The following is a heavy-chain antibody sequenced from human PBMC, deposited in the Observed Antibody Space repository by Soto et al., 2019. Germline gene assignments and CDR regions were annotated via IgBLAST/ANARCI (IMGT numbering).Heavy chain of an antibody. CDR2: IIPIFGTA. J-gene: IGHJ4*02. CDR1: GGTFSSYA. Sequence: GASVKVSCKASGGTFSSYAISWVRQAPGQGLEWMGGIIPIFGTANYAQKFQGRVTITADESTSTAYMELSSLRSEDTAVYYCARVSTVTKDFDYWGQGTLVTVSS. D-gene: IGHD4-17*01. V-gene: IGHV1-69*13. CDR3: ARVSTVTKDFDY.